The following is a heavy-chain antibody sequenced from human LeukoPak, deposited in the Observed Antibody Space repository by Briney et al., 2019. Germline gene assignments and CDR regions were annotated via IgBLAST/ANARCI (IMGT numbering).Heavy chain of an antibody. CDR3: ARHTNLLRPASDAFDF. V-gene: IGHV3-21*01. J-gene: IGHJ3*01. CDR2: ISSSSSYI. D-gene: IGHD1-14*01. Sequence: KAGGSLRLSCAASRFTFSDYTMNWVRQAPGKGLQWVSSISSSSSYIYYADSVKGRFTISRDNAKNSLYLQMNSLRAEDTAVYYCARHTNLLRPASDAFDFWGQGTMVTVSS. CDR1: RFTFSDYT.